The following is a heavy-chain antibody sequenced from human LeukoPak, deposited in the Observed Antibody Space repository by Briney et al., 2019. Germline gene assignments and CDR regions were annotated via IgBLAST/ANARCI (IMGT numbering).Heavy chain of an antibody. J-gene: IGHJ5*02. CDR3: AREGDYSHPNYFDP. Sequence: SETLSLTCAVSGGSFSNGYWWSWVRQSPGKGLEFIGQISRIGSTNYNPSLRSRVSVSMDKSQNLFSLNLTSVTAADTAVYYCAREGDYSHPNYFDPWGQGTLVTVSS. CDR2: ISRIGST. V-gene: IGHV4-4*02. CDR1: GGSFSNGYW. D-gene: IGHD4-11*01.